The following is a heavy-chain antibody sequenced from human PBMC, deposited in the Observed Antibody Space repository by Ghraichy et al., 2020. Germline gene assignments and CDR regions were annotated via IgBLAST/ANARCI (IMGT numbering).Heavy chain of an antibody. CDR2: IKEDGSEK. CDR3: ARFRPFDY. V-gene: IGHV3-7*01. Sequence: GSVKVSCAASGFTFSNYWMSWVRQAPGKGLEWVANIKEDGSEKYYGDSVKGRFTIFRDNAKNSLYLQMNSLRAEDTAVYYCARFRPFDYWGQGTLVTVSS. J-gene: IGHJ4*02. CDR1: GFTFSNYW.